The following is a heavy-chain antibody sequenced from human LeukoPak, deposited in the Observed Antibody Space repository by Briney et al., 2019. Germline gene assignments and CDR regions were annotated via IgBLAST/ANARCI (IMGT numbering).Heavy chain of an antibody. Sequence: SETLSLTCAVYGGSFSGYYWSWIRQPPGKGLEWIGEINHSGSTNYNPSLKSRVTISVDTSKNQFSLKLSSVTAADTAVYYCARISITGTTAPDYWGQGTLVTVSS. V-gene: IGHV4-34*01. D-gene: IGHD1-7*01. CDR1: GGSFSGYY. CDR2: INHSGST. CDR3: ARISITGTTAPDY. J-gene: IGHJ4*02.